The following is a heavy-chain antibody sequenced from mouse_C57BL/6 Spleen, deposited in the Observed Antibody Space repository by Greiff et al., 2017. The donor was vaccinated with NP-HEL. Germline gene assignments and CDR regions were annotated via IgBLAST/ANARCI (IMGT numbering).Heavy chain of an antibody. V-gene: IGHV1-64*01. J-gene: IGHJ3*01. D-gene: IGHD2-3*01. Sequence: VQLQQPGAELVKPGASVKLSCKASGYTFTSYWMHWVKQRPGQGLEWIGMIHPNSGSTNYNEKFKSKATLTEDKSSSTAYMQLSSLTSEDSAVYYCARGLYDGYYAWFAYWGQGTLVTVSA. CDR1: GYTFTSYW. CDR3: ARGLYDGYYAWFAY. CDR2: IHPNSGST.